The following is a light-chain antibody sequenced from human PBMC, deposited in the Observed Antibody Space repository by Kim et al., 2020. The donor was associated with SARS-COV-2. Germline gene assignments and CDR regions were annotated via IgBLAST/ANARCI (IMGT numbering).Light chain of an antibody. CDR3: QAWDNSNAV. V-gene: IGLV3-1*01. J-gene: IGLJ2*01. Sequence: YELTQPPSVSVSPGQTASITCSGDKLGNTYACWYQQKPGQSPVLVIYQDTKRPSGIPERFSGSNSGNTATLTISGTQAMDEADYYCQAWDNSNAVFGGGTKLTVL. CDR2: QDT. CDR1: KLGNTY.